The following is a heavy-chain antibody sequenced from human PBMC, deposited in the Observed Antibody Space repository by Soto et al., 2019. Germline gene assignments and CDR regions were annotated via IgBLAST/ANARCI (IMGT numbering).Heavy chain of an antibody. V-gene: IGHV3-33*01. Sequence: PGGSLRLSCAASGFTFSSYGMHWVRQAPGKGLEWVAVIWYDGSNKYYADSVKGRFTISRDNSKNTLYLQMNSLRAEDTAVYYCARDFTRLWKSGSGWYPHNPNWFDPWGQGTLVTVSS. CDR2: IWYDGSNK. CDR3: ARDFTRLWKSGSGWYPHNPNWFDP. CDR1: GFTFSSYG. D-gene: IGHD6-19*01. J-gene: IGHJ5*02.